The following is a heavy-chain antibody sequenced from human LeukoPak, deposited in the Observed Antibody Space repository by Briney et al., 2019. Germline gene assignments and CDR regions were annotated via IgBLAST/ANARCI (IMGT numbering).Heavy chain of an antibody. CDR3: ASHPPYCSGGSCPYYFDY. V-gene: IGHV1-69*05. J-gene: IGHJ4*02. CDR2: IIPIFGTA. D-gene: IGHD2-15*01. Sequence: SVKVSCKASGGTFSSYAISWVRQAPGQGLEWMGGIIPIFGTANYAQKFQGRVTITTDESTSTAYMELSSLRSEDTAVYYCASHPPYCSGGSCPYYFDYWGQGTLVTVSS. CDR1: GGTFSSYA.